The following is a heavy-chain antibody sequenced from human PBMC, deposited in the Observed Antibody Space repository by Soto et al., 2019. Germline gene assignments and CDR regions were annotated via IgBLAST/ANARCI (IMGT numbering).Heavy chain of an antibody. V-gene: IGHV3-30*03. Sequence: QVQLVESGGGVVQPGRSLRLSCAASRFSFRDYGMHWVRQAPGKGLEWVAVISNDGSDKFYADSVKGRFTISRDNSKNTLDLQMISRSAEDTAVYYCARDRIDNGKPRGAFDFWGQGTTVAVSS. CDR3: ARDRIDNGKPRGAFDF. D-gene: IGHD1-1*01. J-gene: IGHJ3*01. CDR1: RFSFRDYG. CDR2: ISNDGSDK.